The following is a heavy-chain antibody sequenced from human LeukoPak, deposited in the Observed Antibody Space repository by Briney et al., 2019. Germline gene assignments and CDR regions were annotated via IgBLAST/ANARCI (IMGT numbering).Heavy chain of an antibody. J-gene: IGHJ5*02. Sequence: PSETLSLTCTVSGGSISSYYWSWIRQPPGKGLEWIGYIYYSGSTNYNPSLKSRVTISVDTSKNQFSLKLSSVTAADTAVYYCARDYRSDVSVNNWFDPWGQGTLVTVSS. CDR1: GGSISSYY. CDR3: ARDYRSDVSVNNWFDP. V-gene: IGHV4-59*01. D-gene: IGHD1-14*01. CDR2: IYYSGST.